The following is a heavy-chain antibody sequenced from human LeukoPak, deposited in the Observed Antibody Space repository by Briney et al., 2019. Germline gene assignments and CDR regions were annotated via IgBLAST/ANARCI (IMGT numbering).Heavy chain of an antibody. Sequence: ASVKVSFKASGYTFTSYGISWVRQAPGQGIEWMGLISAYNGNTNYAQKLQGRVTMTTDTSTSTAYMELRSLRSDDTAVYYCASGGAVAGDYYYGMDVWGQGTTVTVSS. J-gene: IGHJ6*02. CDR2: ISAYNGNT. CDR1: GYTFTSYG. V-gene: IGHV1-18*01. D-gene: IGHD6-19*01. CDR3: ASGGAVAGDYYYGMDV.